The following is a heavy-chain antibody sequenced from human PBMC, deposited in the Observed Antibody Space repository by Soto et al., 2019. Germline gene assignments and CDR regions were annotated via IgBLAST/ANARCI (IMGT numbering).Heavy chain of an antibody. CDR2: INAGNGNT. D-gene: IGHD3-22*01. V-gene: IGHV1-3*01. CDR3: ARGHYDSSGYYYFDFDY. Sequence: ASVKVSCKASGYTFTSYAMHWVLQAPGQRLEWMGWINAGNGNTKYSQKFQGRVTITRDTSASTAYMELSSLRSEDTAVYYCARGHYDSSGYYYFDFDYWGQGTLVTVSS. J-gene: IGHJ4*02. CDR1: GYTFTSYA.